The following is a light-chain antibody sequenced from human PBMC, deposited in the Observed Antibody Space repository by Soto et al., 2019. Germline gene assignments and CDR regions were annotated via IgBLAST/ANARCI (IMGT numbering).Light chain of an antibody. CDR1: QSISSW. CDR2: DAS. CDR3: QQYSSYSRT. J-gene: IGKJ1*01. Sequence: DIQMTQSPSTLSASVGDRVTITCRASQSISSWLAWYQQKPGRAPKVLIYDASSLESGVPSRFSGSGSGTEFPLTISSLQPDDFATYFCQQYSSYSRTFGQGTKVDIK. V-gene: IGKV1-5*01.